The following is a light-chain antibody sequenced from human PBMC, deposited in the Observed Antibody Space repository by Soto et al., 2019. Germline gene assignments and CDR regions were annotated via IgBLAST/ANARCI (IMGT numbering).Light chain of an antibody. CDR3: QQSYSTPWT. V-gene: IGKV1-27*01. CDR1: QGIDNY. CDR2: AAS. Sequence: DIQMTQSPSSLSASVGDRVTITCRASQGIDNYLAWYQQKPGKAPKLLIYAASTLQSGVPSRFTGSGSGTDFTLTISSLQPEDAATYYCQQSYSTPWTFGQGTKVEIK. J-gene: IGKJ1*01.